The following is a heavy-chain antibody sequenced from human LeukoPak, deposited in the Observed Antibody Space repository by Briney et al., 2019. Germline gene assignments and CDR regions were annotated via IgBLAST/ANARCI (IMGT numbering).Heavy chain of an antibody. J-gene: IGHJ4*02. Sequence: PGGSLRLSCAASGFTVSSNYMSWVRQAPGKGLEWVSVIYSGGSTYYADSVKGRFTISRDKSKNTLYLQMNTLRAEDTAVYYCYCGSGSDFDYWGQGTLVTVSS. D-gene: IGHD3-10*01. CDR2: IYSGGST. CDR3: YCGSGSDFDY. CDR1: GFTVSSNY. V-gene: IGHV3-53*01.